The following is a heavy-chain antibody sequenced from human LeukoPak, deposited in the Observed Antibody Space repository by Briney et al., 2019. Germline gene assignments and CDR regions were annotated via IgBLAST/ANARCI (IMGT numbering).Heavy chain of an antibody. D-gene: IGHD4-17*01. CDR1: GFTFSNSW. Sequence: GGSLRLSCAASGFTFSNSWMYWVRQAPGKGLVWVSRINSDGSSTAYADSVKGRFTISRDNSKNTLYLQMNSLRAEDTAVYYCAKPSDYGDYPHWGQGTLVTVSS. V-gene: IGHV3-74*01. CDR3: AKPSDYGDYPH. CDR2: INSDGSST. J-gene: IGHJ4*02.